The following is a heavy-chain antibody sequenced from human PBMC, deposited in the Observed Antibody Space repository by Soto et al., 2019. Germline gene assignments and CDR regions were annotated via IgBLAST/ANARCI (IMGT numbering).Heavy chain of an antibody. D-gene: IGHD3-16*01. J-gene: IGHJ3*02. CDR3: ARDRVAGIWGDAFDI. CDR2: IVPFFKGT. Sequence: SLKGSCKASGGSFNGHAISWVRQAPGQGLEWMGGIVPFFKGTKYEQKFQDRVTITADESTSTAYMDLYSMTSNDTAVYYCARDRVAGIWGDAFDIWGQGTMVTVSS. V-gene: IGHV1-69*13. CDR1: GGSFNGHA.